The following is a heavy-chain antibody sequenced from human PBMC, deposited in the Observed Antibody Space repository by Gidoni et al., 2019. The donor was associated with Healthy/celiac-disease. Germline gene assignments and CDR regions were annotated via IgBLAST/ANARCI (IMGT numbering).Heavy chain of an antibody. CDR3: ARVPPFTDYYMDV. CDR1: GGSISSGDYY. D-gene: IGHD3-16*01. J-gene: IGHJ6*03. CDR2: IYYSGST. V-gene: IGHV4-30-4*01. Sequence: QVQLQESGPGLVKPSQTLSLTCPVSGGSISSGDYYWSWIRQPPGKGLEWIGYIYYSGSTYYNPSLKSRVTISGDTSKNQCSLKLSSVTAADTAVYYCARVPPFTDYYMDVWGKGTTVTVSS.